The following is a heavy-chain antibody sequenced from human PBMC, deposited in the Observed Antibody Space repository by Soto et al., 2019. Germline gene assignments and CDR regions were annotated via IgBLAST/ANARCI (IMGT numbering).Heavy chain of an antibody. CDR2: IYPGDSDT. CDR3: ARSANSDMDV. J-gene: IGHJ6*02. CDR1: GYSFTNYW. Sequence: RGESLKISCKASGYSFTNYWIGWVRQMPGKGLEWMGIIYPGDSDTRYSPSFEGQVTISADKSINSAFLQWSSLKASDTAMYYCARSANSDMDVWGQGTMVTVSS. V-gene: IGHV5-51*01.